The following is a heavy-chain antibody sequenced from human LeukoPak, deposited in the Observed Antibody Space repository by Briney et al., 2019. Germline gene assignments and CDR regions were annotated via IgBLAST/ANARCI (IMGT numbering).Heavy chain of an antibody. V-gene: IGHV1-8*03. CDR3: AKNYFGSGTYSPHVS. CDR1: GYTFTTYD. CDR2: MNPDSGIT. J-gene: IGHJ5*02. D-gene: IGHD3-10*01. Sequence: GASVKVCCTASGYTFTTYDINWVRLATGQGLEWMGWMNPDSGITGYAQRFQGRVTITWDTSISTAYMELSSLRSEDTAMYYCAKNYFGSGTYSPHVSWGQGTLVTVSS.